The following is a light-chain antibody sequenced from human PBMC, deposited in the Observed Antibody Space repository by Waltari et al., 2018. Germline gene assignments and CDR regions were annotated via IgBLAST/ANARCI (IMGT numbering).Light chain of an antibody. Sequence: EIVLTQSPATLSLSPGDRAALSCRASQSVSSYLAWYQQKPGQAPRLLIYDAFNRATGIPARFSGSGSGTDFTLTITSLEPEDSAVYYCQHRSSWPLTFGGGTKVEI. J-gene: IGKJ4*02. CDR2: DAF. CDR3: QHRSSWPLT. CDR1: QSVSSY. V-gene: IGKV3-11*01.